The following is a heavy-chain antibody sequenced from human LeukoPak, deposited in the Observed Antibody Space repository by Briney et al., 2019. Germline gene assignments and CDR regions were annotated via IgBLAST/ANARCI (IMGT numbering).Heavy chain of an antibody. CDR1: GYTFTSYD. Sequence: ASVKVSCKASGYTFTSYDINWVRQATGQGLEWMGWMNPNSGNTGYAQKFQGRVTMTRDMSTSTAYMELSSLRSEDTAVYYCARGITMVRGVLMDVWGKGTTVTVSS. V-gene: IGHV1-8*01. J-gene: IGHJ6*04. CDR3: ARGITMVRGVLMDV. D-gene: IGHD3-10*01. CDR2: MNPNSGNT.